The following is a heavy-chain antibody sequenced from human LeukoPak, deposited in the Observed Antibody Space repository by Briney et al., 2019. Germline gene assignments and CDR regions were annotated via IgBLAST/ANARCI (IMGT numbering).Heavy chain of an antibody. D-gene: IGHD6-19*01. Sequence: SETLSLTCTVSGGSISSYYWSWIRQLPGKGLEWIGYSYYSGSTNYNPSLKSRVTISVDTTKNQVSLKLSSVTAADTAVYYCARGSGWYYYWGQGTLVTVSS. CDR1: GGSISSYY. CDR2: SYYSGST. CDR3: ARGSGWYYY. V-gene: IGHV4-59*01. J-gene: IGHJ4*02.